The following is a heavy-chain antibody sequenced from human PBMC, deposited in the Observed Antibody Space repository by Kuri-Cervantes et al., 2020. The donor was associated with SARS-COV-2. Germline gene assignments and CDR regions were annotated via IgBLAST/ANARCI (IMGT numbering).Heavy chain of an antibody. Sequence: GGSLRLSCAASGFTFSDYAMHWVRQAPGKGLEWVAVIWYDGSNKYYADSVKGRFTISRDNSKNTLYLQMNSLRAEDTAVYYCARDRGYGGLRYYFDYWGQGTLVTVSS. CDR2: IWYDGSNK. D-gene: IGHD5-12*01. J-gene: IGHJ4*02. V-gene: IGHV3-33*08. CDR1: GFTFSDYA. CDR3: ARDRGYGGLRYYFDY.